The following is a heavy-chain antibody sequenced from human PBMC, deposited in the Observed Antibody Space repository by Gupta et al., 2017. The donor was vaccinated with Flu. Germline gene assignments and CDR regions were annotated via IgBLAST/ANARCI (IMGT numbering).Heavy chain of an antibody. CDR2: ISYDGINK. V-gene: IGHV3-30*18. Sequence: QVQLVESGGGVVQPGRSLRLSCEVSGLTFSNYGMHWLRQSPGKGLEWVAVISYDGINKYYVDSVKGRFTSSRDNSKSMMYLQMTSLRTEDTAMYYCAKDRGLVADSPTDPGRYWGQGTLVTVSS. CDR1: GLTFSNYG. D-gene: IGHD6-6*01. J-gene: IGHJ4*02. CDR3: AKDRGLVADSPTDPGRY.